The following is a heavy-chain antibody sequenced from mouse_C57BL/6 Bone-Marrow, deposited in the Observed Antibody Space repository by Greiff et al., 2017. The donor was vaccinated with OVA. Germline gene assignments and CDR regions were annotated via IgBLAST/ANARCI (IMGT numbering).Heavy chain of an antibody. D-gene: IGHD3-2*02. Sequence: DVKLVESGGDLVKPGGSLKLSCAASGFTFSSYGMSWVRQTPDKRLEWVATISSGGSYTYYPDSVKGRFTISRDNAKNTLYLQMSSLKSEDTAMYYCARQGSSGYVGYWGQGTTLTVSS. CDR3: ARQGSSGYVGY. CDR1: GFTFSSYG. J-gene: IGHJ2*01. V-gene: IGHV5-6*02. CDR2: ISSGGSYT.